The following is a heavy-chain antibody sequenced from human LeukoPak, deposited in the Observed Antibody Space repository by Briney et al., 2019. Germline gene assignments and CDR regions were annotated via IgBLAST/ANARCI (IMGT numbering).Heavy chain of an antibody. CDR3: ATGGALGVHFPY. CDR1: GFDFSYST. J-gene: IGHJ4*02. V-gene: IGHV3-7*01. D-gene: IGHD1-26*01. Sequence: GGSLRLSCVVSGFDFSYSTMTWVRQAPGKGPEWVAKMKEDGGEEHYVDSVKGRFTISRDNAKNSLYLQMNSLRVEDTAVYYGATGGALGVHFPYWGQGTLVTVSS. CDR2: MKEDGGEE.